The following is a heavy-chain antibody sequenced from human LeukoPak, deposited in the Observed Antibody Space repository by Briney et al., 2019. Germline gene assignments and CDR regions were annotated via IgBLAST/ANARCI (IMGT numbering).Heavy chain of an antibody. D-gene: IGHD1-26*01. Sequence: GGSLRLSCAASVFIHWVRQAPGKGLVWVSHINTDGSSTSYADSVKGRFTISRDNAKNTVYLQMNSLRAEDTAVYYCAGGGSYYLRPWGQGTLVTVSS. CDR3: AGGGSYYLRP. J-gene: IGHJ5*02. CDR2: INTDGSST. V-gene: IGHV3-74*01. CDR1: VF.